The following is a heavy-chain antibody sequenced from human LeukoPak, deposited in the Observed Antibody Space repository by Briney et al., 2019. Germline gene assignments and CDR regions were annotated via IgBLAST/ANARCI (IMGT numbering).Heavy chain of an antibody. J-gene: IGHJ4*02. V-gene: IGHV4-34*01. D-gene: IGHD1-26*01. Sequence: SETLSLTCAVYGGSFSGYYWSWIRQPPGKGLEWIGEINHSGSTNYNPSLKSRVTISVDTSKNQFSLKLCSVTAADTAVYYCASGPGSSYKVVRYYFDYWGQGTLVTVSS. CDR3: ASGPGSSYKVVRYYFDY. CDR2: INHSGST. CDR1: GGSFSGYY.